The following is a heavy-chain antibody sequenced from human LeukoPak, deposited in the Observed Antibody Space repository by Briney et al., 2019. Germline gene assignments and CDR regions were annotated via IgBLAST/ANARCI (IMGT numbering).Heavy chain of an antibody. Sequence: PGGSLRLSCAASGFTFSSHAMSWVRQAPGKGLQWVSSISANTDRTYYADSVKGRFTISRDNFKNTLYLQMNSLRAEDTAVYYCTTDWRNEAPCAGDCLEYWGQGALVTVSS. CDR3: TTDWRNEAPCAGDCLEY. CDR1: GFTFSSHA. CDR2: ISANTDRT. J-gene: IGHJ4*02. D-gene: IGHD2-21*02. V-gene: IGHV3-23*01.